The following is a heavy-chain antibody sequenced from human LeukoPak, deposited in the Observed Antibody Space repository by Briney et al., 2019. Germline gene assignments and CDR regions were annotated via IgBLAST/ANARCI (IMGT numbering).Heavy chain of an antibody. D-gene: IGHD3-3*01. V-gene: IGHV4-39*07. CDR1: GGSISSSSYY. CDR3: ARAPVDFWSVWFDP. CDR2: IYYSGST. J-gene: IGHJ5*02. Sequence: SETPSLTCTVSGGSISSSSYYWGWIRQPPGKGLEWIGSIYYSGSTYYNPSLKSRVTISVDTSKNQFSLKLSSVTAADTAVYYCARAPVDFWSVWFDPWGQGTLVTVSS.